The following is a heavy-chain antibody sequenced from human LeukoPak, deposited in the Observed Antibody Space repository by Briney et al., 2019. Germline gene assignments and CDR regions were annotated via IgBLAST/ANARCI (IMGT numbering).Heavy chain of an antibody. CDR1: GFTFSSYP. CDR2: ISYSGGST. V-gene: IGHV3-23*01. D-gene: IGHD3-3*01. CDR3: AKDRRDFGVAHFDY. Sequence: PGGSLTLSCPASGFTFSSYPMSWVRQAPGKGLEWVSAISYSGGSTYYPHSVNGRLTISRDNSKNTVYLQMNSLRDEDTAVYYCAKDRRDFGVAHFDYGGQGTLVTVSS. J-gene: IGHJ4*02.